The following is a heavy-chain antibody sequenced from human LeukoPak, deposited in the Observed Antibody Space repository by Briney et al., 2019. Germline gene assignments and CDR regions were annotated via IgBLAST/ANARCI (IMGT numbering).Heavy chain of an antibody. Sequence: ASVKVSCKASGYTFTSYGISWVRQAPGQGLEWMGWISGYNGNTNYAQNLQGRVTMTTDTSTSTVYMELRSLRCDDTAVYYCARGEDGDPSSIDYWGQGTLVTVSS. CDR2: ISGYNGNT. D-gene: IGHD4-17*01. J-gene: IGHJ4*02. CDR3: ARGEDGDPSSIDY. CDR1: GYTFTSYG. V-gene: IGHV1-18*01.